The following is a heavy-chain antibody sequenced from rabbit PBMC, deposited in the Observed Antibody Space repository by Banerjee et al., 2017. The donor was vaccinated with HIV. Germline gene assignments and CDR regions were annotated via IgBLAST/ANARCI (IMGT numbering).Heavy chain of an antibody. D-gene: IGHD7-1*01. CDR2: IGTGFGDT. J-gene: IGHJ4*01. CDR1: GFDFSSGYD. Sequence: QQLVESGGGLVKPGPSLTLTCKASGFDFSSGYDMCWVRQAPGKGLEWIACIGTGFGDTYYANWAKGRFTISKTSSTTVTLQVTSLTAADTATYFCARETWGSTGNYGLCGPGTLVTVS. V-gene: IGHV1S40*01. CDR3: ARETWGSTGNYGL.